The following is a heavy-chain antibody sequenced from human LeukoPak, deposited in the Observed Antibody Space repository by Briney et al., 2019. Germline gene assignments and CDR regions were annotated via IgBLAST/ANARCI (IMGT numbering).Heavy chain of an antibody. CDR1: GYTLSTYG. Sequence: GASVKVSCKASGYTLSTYGFTWVRQAPGRGLEWVGWISTYNGNTNYARDLQGRVTMTTETSTSTAYMELRNLRFDDTAVYYCARGGGLQWGDGFTDYWGQGTLVTVAS. CDR3: ARGGGLQWGDGFTDY. V-gene: IGHV1-18*01. J-gene: IGHJ4*02. CDR2: ISTYNGNT. D-gene: IGHD3-16*01.